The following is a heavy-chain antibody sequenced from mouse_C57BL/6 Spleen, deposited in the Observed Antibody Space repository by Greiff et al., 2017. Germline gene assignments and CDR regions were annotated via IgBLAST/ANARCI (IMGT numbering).Heavy chain of an antibody. J-gene: IGHJ4*01. CDR1: GYAFSSSW. Sequence: VQLVESGPELVKPGASVKISCKASGYAFSSSWMNWVKQRPGKGLEWIGRIYPGDGDTNYNGKCKGKATLTADKSSSTAYMQLSSLTSEDSAVYFCAREGYAMDYWGQGTSVTVSS. CDR3: AREGYAMDY. CDR2: IYPGDGDT. V-gene: IGHV1-82*01.